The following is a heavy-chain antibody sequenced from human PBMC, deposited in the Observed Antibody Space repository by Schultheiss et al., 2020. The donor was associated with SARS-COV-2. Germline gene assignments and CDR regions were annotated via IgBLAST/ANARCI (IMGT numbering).Heavy chain of an antibody. Sequence: GGSLRLSCAASGFTFSSYGMHWVRQAPGKGLEWVAVISYDGSNKYYADSVKGRFTISRDNSKNTLYLQMNSLRAEDTAVYYCAKDQGIGGRWLQYRDYYMDVWGKGTTVTVSS. CDR3: AKDQGIGGRWLQYRDYYMDV. CDR2: ISYDGSNK. CDR1: GFTFSSYG. V-gene: IGHV3-30*18. D-gene: IGHD5-24*01. J-gene: IGHJ6*03.